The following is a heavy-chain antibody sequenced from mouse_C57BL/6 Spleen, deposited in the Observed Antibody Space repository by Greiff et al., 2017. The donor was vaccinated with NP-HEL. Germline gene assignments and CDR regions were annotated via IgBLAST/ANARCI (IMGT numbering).Heavy chain of an antibody. J-gene: IGHJ4*01. CDR1: GYTFTSYW. CDR2: IYPGSGST. Sequence: VQLQQPGAELVKPGASVKMSCTASGYTFTSYWITWVKQRPGQGLEWIGDIYPGSGSTNYNAKFKSKATLTVDTSSSTAYMQLSSLTSEDSAVYYCARSGNYVAMDYWGQGTSVTVSS. D-gene: IGHD2-1*01. CDR3: ARSGNYVAMDY. V-gene: IGHV1-55*01.